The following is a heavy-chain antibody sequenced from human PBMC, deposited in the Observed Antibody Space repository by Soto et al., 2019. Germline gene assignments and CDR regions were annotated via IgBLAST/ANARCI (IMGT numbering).Heavy chain of an antibody. J-gene: IGHJ4*02. V-gene: IGHV4-34*01. Sequence: QVQLQQWGAGLLKPSETLSLTCAVYGGSFSAYYWSWIRQPPGKGLEWIGEINHSGSTNYNPSLKSRVTISVDRSKNQFSLKLSSVTAADTAAYYCARGVGYAGVYYWFQGTLVTVSS. CDR2: INHSGST. D-gene: IGHD5-12*01. CDR1: GGSFSAYY. CDR3: ARGVGYAGVYY.